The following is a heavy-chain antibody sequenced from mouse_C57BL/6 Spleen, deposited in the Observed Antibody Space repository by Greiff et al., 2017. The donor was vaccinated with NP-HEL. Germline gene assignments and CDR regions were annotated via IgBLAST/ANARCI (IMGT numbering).Heavy chain of an antibody. CDR1: GFNIKDYY. Sequence: EVQLQQSGAELVRPGASVKLSCTASGFNIKDYYMHWVKQRPEQGLEWIGRIDPEDGDTEYAPKFQGKATMTADTSSNTAYLQLSSLTSEDTSVYYCTRDYYGSKECYWGQGTTLTVSS. J-gene: IGHJ2*01. CDR3: TRDYYGSKECY. V-gene: IGHV14-1*01. D-gene: IGHD1-1*01. CDR2: IDPEDGDT.